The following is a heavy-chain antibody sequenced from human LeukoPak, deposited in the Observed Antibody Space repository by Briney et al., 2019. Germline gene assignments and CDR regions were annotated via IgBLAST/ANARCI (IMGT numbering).Heavy chain of an antibody. J-gene: IGHJ4*02. Sequence: HGESLKISCKGSGYSFTNYWIGWVRQMSGKGLEWMGIIYPGDSDTTYSPSFQGQVTMSADKSISTAYLQWNSLKAPDTAMYYCVRNLTVWGQGTLVTVSS. CDR2: IYPGDSDT. CDR1: GYSFTNYW. V-gene: IGHV5-51*01. D-gene: IGHD7-27*01. CDR3: VRNLTV.